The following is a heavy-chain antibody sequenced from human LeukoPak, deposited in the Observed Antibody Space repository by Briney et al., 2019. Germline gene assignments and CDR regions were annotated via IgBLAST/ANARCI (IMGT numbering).Heavy chain of an antibody. V-gene: IGHV5-51*01. J-gene: IGHJ5*02. Sequence: GESLKISCKGSGYSFTSYWIGWVRQMPGKGLEWMGITYPGDSDTRYSPSFQGQVTISADKSISTAYLQWSSLKASDTAMYHCARRYCSSTSCFDPWGQGTLVTVSS. CDR3: ARRYCSSTSCFDP. D-gene: IGHD2-2*01. CDR1: GYSFTSYW. CDR2: TYPGDSDT.